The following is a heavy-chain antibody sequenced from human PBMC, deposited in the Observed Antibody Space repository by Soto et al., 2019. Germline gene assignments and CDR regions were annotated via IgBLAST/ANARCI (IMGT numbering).Heavy chain of an antibody. J-gene: IGHJ4*02. CDR2: IHTGGKT. Sequence: ELQLVESGGGLIQPGGSLRLSCAASRLTVTRNYMTWVRLAPGKGLECVSTIHTGGKTFYTDSVKGRFTVSRDASKNTVDLQMNTLSVEDTALYYCATGGSKRVRGAIVEVFHLEFWGRGTVVTVSS. CDR3: ATGGSKRVRGAIVEVFHLEF. D-gene: IGHD3-10*01. V-gene: IGHV3-53*02. CDR1: RLTVTRNY.